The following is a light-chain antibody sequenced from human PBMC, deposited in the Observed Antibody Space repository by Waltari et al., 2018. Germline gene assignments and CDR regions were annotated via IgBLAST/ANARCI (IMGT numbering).Light chain of an antibody. CDR2: GTF. CDR3: QQYDSSPLT. V-gene: IGKV3-20*01. J-gene: IGKJ4*01. Sequence: EIVVTQSPGTLSLSPGEGATLPCKTTPTIRTTYLAWYKQKPGQAPPLLIYGTFSRATGMPDRFSGSGSGTDFSLTISSLEPEDFATYYCQQYDSSPLTFGGGTKVEIK. CDR1: PTIRTTY.